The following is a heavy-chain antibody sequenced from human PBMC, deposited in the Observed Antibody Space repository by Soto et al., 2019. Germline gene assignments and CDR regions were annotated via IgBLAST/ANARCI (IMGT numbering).Heavy chain of an antibody. Sequence: GGSLRLSCAASGFTFSSYDMHWVRQATGKGLEWVSAIGTAGDTYYPGSVKGRFTISRGNAKNSLYLQMNSLRAGDTAVYYCARTYGSGALYYGMDVWGQGTTVTVSS. CDR3: ARTYGSGALYYGMDV. CDR1: GFTFSSYD. D-gene: IGHD3-10*01. J-gene: IGHJ6*02. CDR2: IGTAGDT. V-gene: IGHV3-13*04.